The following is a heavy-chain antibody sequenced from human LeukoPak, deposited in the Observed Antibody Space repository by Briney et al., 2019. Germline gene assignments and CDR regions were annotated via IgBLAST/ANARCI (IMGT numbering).Heavy chain of an antibody. CDR2: INHSGST. V-gene: IGHV4-34*01. CDR1: GGSFSGYY. CDR3: ARARGYCAADCSRYAFDY. D-gene: IGHD2-21*02. Sequence: SETLSLTCAVYGGSFSGYYWSWIRQPPGKGLEWIGEINHSGSTNYNPSLKSRVTISVDASKDQVSLKLNSVTAADTAVYYCARARGYCAADCSRYAFDYWGQGTLVTVSS. J-gene: IGHJ4*02.